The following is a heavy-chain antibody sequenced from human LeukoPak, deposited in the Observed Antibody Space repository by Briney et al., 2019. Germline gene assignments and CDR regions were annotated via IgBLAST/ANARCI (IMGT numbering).Heavy chain of an antibody. D-gene: IGHD3-22*01. CDR2: ISSSSSYI. V-gene: IGHV3-21*01. CDR1: GFTFSSYN. CDR3: ARSNDYYDSSGYYFDAFDI. J-gene: IGHJ3*02. Sequence: GGSLRLSCAASGFTFSSYNMNWVRQAPGKGLEWVSSISSSSSYIYYADSVKGRFTISRDNAKNSLYLQMNSLRVEDTAVYYCARSNDYYDSSGYYFDAFDIWGQGTMVTVSS.